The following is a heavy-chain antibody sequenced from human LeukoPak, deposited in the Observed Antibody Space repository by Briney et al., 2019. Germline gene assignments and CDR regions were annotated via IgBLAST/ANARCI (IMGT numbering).Heavy chain of an antibody. J-gene: IGHJ2*01. Sequence: ASVKVSCKASGGTFSSYAISWVRQAPGQGLEWMGGIIPIFGTANYAQKFQGRVTITADESTSTAYMELSSLRSEDTAVYYCASEAVGAALDYWYFDLWGRGTLVTVSS. D-gene: IGHD1-26*01. CDR1: GGTFSSYA. CDR2: IIPIFGTA. CDR3: ASEAVGAALDYWYFDL. V-gene: IGHV1-69*13.